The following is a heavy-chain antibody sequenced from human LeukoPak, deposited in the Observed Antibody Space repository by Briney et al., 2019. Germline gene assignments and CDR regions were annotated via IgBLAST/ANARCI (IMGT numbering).Heavy chain of an antibody. V-gene: IGHV3-33*01. J-gene: IGHJ4*02. CDR1: GFTFSSYG. CDR2: IWSDGINK. CDR3: ATDSGNAPFDY. Sequence: PGGSLRLSCAASGFTFSSYGMHWARQAPGKGLEWVAVIWSDGINKYYADSVKGRFTISRDNSKNTLYLQMNSLRAEDTAVYYCATDSGNAPFDYWGQGTLVTVSS. D-gene: IGHD6-25*01.